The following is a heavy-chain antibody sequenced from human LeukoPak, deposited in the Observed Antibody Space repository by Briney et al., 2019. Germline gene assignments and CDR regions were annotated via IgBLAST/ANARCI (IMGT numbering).Heavy chain of an antibody. Sequence: SETLSLTCTVSGGSISNYYWSWIRQPPGKGLEWIGYIYYSGSTNYKPSLKSRVTISVDTSRNQFSLKLRSVNAADTAVYYCARDSGTTGEVKFDPWGQGTLVTVSS. J-gene: IGHJ5*02. CDR1: GGSISNYY. D-gene: IGHD3-10*01. V-gene: IGHV4-59*01. CDR2: IYYSGST. CDR3: ARDSGTTGEVKFDP.